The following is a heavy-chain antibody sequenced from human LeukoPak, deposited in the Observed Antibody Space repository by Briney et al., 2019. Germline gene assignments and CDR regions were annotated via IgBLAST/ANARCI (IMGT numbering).Heavy chain of an antibody. CDR3: MKLPTMIIVIDTDFEY. J-gene: IGHJ4*02. V-gene: IGHV3-23*01. D-gene: IGHD2-21*01. Sequence: GGSLRLSCAASGFTFSIYGMGWVRQAPGKGLEWVSSINTSGGSTYYADSLQGRFTISRDNSKNTLHLQMNNVRAEDTALYYCMKLPTMIIVIDTDFEYWGQGAQVTVSS. CDR2: INTSGGST. CDR1: GFTFSIYG.